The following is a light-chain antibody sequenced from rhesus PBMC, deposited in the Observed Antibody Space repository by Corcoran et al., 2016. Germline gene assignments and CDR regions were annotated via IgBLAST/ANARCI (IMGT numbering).Light chain of an antibody. V-gene: IGKV1-22*01. CDR2: KAS. CDR3: LQYSSSPLT. Sequence: DIQMTQSPSSLSASVGDTVTITCRASQSISSWLDWYQQNPGKAPKVLLYKASSLQSGIPSRFLGSGSGTDFTLTISSLQPEEFANYYCLQYSSSPLTFGGGTKVEIK. CDR1: QSISSW. J-gene: IGKJ4*01.